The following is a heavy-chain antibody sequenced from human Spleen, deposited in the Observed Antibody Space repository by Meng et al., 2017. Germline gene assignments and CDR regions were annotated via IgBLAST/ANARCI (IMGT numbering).Heavy chain of an antibody. CDR1: GYTFTSYT. V-gene: IGHV7-4-1*02. Sequence: QGQWGQSGAEVKKPGASMKVSCKASGYTFTSYTMNWVRQAPGQGLEWMGWINTNTGNPTYAQGFTGRFVFSLDTSVSTAYLQISSLKAEDTAVYYCAKYSSGPFDYWGQGTLVTVSS. J-gene: IGHJ4*02. CDR3: AKYSSGPFDY. CDR2: INTNTGNP. D-gene: IGHD6-19*01.